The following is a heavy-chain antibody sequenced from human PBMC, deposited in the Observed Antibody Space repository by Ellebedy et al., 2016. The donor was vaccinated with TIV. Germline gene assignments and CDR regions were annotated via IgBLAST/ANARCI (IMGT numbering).Heavy chain of an antibody. V-gene: IGHV3-7*01. J-gene: IGHJ3*02. CDR1: GFSFSSYW. Sequence: GESLKISCGASGFSFSSYWMSWVRQAPGKGLEWVANINQDGRQKYYVDSVKGRFTISRDNVKNSLYLQVNSLRAEDTAVYYCATDGSYGNYLSPHHAFTIWGQGTMVTVSS. D-gene: IGHD4-11*01. CDR2: INQDGRQK. CDR3: ATDGSYGNYLSPHHAFTI.